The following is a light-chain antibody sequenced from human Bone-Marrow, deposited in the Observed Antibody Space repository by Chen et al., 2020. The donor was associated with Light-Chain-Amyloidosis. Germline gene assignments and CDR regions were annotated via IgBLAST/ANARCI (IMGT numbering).Light chain of an antibody. Sequence: QSALTQPASVSGSPGQSITICCTGTSSDVGDDNHVSWYQQHPDKAPKLIIYEVTNRPSLLHDRFSASKSDNTASLTISGSQTGDEADYFCRAYTITNTLVFGSGTRLTVL. J-gene: IGLJ1*01. CDR3: RAYTITNTLV. CDR2: EVT. CDR1: SSDVGDDNH. V-gene: IGLV2-14*01.